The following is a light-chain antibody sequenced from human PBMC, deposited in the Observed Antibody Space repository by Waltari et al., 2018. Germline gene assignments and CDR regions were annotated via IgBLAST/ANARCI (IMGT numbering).Light chain of an antibody. CDR2: EVN. J-gene: IGLJ3*02. CDR1: TSYVGSYHL. Sequence: QSALTQPASVSGSPGQSITISCTGTTSYVGSYHLFFCYQHHPGKAPQRLIYEVNRRPSGVSDRFSGSKSGNTASLTISGLQAEDEADYHCCSSAGTNTFVLFGGGTKVTVL. V-gene: IGLV2-23*02. CDR3: CSSAGTNTFVL.